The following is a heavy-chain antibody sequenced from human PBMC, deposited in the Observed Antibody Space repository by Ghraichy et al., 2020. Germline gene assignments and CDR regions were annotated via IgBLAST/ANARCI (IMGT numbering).Heavy chain of an antibody. CDR3: TSPSPDHYGRSGWFSPPPGY. D-gene: IGHD3-22*01. CDR1: GFIFSTYA. Sequence: GGSLRLSCGASGFIFSTYAMNWVRQAPGKGLEWVSAIRGSSGTTFYADSVKGRFTISRDNSKNTLHLQMNSLRAEDTAIYYCTSPSPDHYGRSGWFSPPPGYWGQGTLVTVSS. J-gene: IGHJ4*02. V-gene: IGHV3-23*01. CDR2: IRGSSGTT.